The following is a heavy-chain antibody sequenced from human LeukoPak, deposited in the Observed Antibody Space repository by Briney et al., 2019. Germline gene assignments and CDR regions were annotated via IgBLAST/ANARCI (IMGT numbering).Heavy chain of an antibody. J-gene: IGHJ3*02. Sequence: GGSLRLSCAASGFTFSSYAMSWVRQAPGKGLEWVSAISGSGGSTYYADSVKGRFTISRDNAKNSLYLQMNSLRAEDTAVYYCARAGYGKDAFDIWGQGTMVTVSS. D-gene: IGHD5-12*01. CDR2: ISGSGGST. CDR1: GFTFSSYA. CDR3: ARAGYGKDAFDI. V-gene: IGHV3-23*01.